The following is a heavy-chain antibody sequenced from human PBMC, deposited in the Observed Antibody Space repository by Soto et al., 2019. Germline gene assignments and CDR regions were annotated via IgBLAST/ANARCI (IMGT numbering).Heavy chain of an antibody. D-gene: IGHD3-16*01. J-gene: IGHJ4*02. V-gene: IGHV4-34*01. CDR1: GGSFSGYY. CDR2: INQSGST. CDR3: ERHWALGPPPDY. Sequence: PSETLSLTCAVYGGSFSGYYLSWIRKHPGKGLEWIGEINQSGSTNYSPSLKSRVTISVDTSKNQFSLNLSSVTAADTAVYYCERHWALGPPPDYWGQGTLVTVSS.